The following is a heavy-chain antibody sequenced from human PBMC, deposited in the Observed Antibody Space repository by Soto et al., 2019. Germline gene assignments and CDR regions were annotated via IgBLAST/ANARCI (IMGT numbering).Heavy chain of an antibody. CDR3: ARGVIGNWDFFDP. CDR1: GYTFTASY. D-gene: IGHD7-27*01. Sequence: GASVKVSCKASGYTFTASYIHWVRQAPGQGLEWMGCINPNSGGTYSAQKFQGRVTLTRDTSISTAYMELASLRSDDTAAYYGARGVIGNWDFFDPWGQGTLVTV. V-gene: IGHV1-2*02. CDR2: INPNSGGT. J-gene: IGHJ5*02.